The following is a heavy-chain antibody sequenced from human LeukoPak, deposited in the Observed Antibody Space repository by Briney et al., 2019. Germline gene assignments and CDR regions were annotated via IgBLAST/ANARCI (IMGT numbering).Heavy chain of an antibody. D-gene: IGHD4-23*01. CDR1: GYTFTGYY. CDR3: ARGGVVSPSPRY. V-gene: IGHV1-69*13. J-gene: IGHJ4*02. Sequence: ASVKVSCKASGYTFTGYYMHWVRQAPGQGLEWMGGIIPIFGTANYAQKFQGRVTITADESTSTAYMELSSLRSEDTAVYYCARGGVVSPSPRYWGQGTLVTVSS. CDR2: IIPIFGTA.